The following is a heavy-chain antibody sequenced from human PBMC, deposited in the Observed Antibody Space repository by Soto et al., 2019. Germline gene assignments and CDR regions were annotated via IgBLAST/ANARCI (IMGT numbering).Heavy chain of an antibody. D-gene: IGHD6-6*01. Sequence: TGGSLRLSCAASGFTFRSYWMQWVRQAPGKGLVWVSWINSDGSSTSYADSVKGRFTISRDNAKNTLYLQMNSLRAEDTAVYYCASGGSSFNFDSWRQGTLVTVSS. CDR2: INSDGSST. CDR3: ASGGSSFNFDS. V-gene: IGHV3-74*01. CDR1: GFTFRSYW. J-gene: IGHJ4*02.